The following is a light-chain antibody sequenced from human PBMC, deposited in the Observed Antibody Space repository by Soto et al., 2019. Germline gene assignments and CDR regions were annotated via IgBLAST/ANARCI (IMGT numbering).Light chain of an antibody. CDR2: KAS. J-gene: IGKJ1*01. Sequence: DIKMTQSPSSLSASVGDRLTMTCRASQSISSWLAWYQQKPGKAPKLLIYKASSLESGVPSRFSGSGSGTEFTLTISSLQPDDFATYYCQQYNSYWTFGQGTKVDIK. CDR3: QQYNSYWT. V-gene: IGKV1-5*03. CDR1: QSISSW.